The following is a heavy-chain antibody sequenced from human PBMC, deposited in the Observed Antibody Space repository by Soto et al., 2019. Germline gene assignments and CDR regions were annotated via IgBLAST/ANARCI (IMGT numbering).Heavy chain of an antibody. CDR3: ANPRVIMFTPGNCSVMAF. V-gene: IGHV3-30-3*01. J-gene: IGHJ6*04. CDR1: GFTFSSYA. Sequence: PGGSLRLSCAASGFTFSSYAMHWVRQAPGKGLEWVAVISYDGSNKYYADSVKGRFTISRDNSKNTLYLQMNSLRAEDTAVYYCANPRVIMFTPGNCSVMAFWGKGPTVPVSS. CDR2: ISYDGSNK. D-gene: IGHD3-16*01.